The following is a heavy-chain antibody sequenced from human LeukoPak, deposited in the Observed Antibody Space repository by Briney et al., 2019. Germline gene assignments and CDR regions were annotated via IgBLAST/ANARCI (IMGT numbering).Heavy chain of an antibody. Sequence: ASVTVSCKASGYTFTGYYMHWVRQAPGQGLEWMGWINPNSGGTNYAQKFQGRVTMTRDTSISTAYMELSRLRSDDTAVYYCARTDIVVVPAAPRGYYYYYMDVWGKGTTVTVSS. CDR3: ARTDIVVVPAAPRGYYYYYMDV. CDR2: INPNSGGT. CDR1: GYTFTGYY. V-gene: IGHV1-2*02. J-gene: IGHJ6*03. D-gene: IGHD2-2*01.